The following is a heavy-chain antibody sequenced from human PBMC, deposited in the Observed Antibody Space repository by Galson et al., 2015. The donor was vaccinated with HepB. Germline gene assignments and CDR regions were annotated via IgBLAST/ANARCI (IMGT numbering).Heavy chain of an antibody. Sequence: SLRLSCAASGFNFSNYGMHWVRQAPGKGLECVAAISRAGDTSDYAESVEGRFTVSRDSSKSTLYLQMNGLRAKDTARYYCVRGTTAPDYWAQGTLVTVSS. CDR1: GFNFSNYG. V-gene: IGHV3-23*01. CDR2: ISRAGDTS. D-gene: IGHD2/OR15-2a*01. CDR3: VRGTTAPDY. J-gene: IGHJ4*02.